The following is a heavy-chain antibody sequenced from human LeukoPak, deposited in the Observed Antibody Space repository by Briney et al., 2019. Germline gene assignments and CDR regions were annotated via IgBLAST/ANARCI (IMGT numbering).Heavy chain of an antibody. J-gene: IGHJ6*02. CDR1: GYTLTELS. CDR3: ATDPGETVPAAKGPRGDYCYGMDV. CDR2: FDPEDGET. V-gene: IGHV1-24*01. D-gene: IGHD2-2*01. Sequence: GASVKVSCKVSGYTLTELSMHWVRQAPGKGLEWMGGFDPEDGETIYAQKFQGRVTMTEDTSTDTAYMELSSLRSEDTAVYYCATDPGETVPAAKGPRGDYCYGMDVWGQGTTVTVSS.